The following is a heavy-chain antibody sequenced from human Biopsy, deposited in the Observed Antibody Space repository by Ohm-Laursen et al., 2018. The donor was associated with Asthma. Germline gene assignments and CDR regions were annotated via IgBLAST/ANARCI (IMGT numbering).Heavy chain of an antibody. Sequence: ASVKVSCKSLGGTFNTYVIGWVRQAPGQGLEWMGGIKSVFGTTNYPQKFQDRVTITEDDSTSTVYMELRSLRSEDTAVYFCARKAGSCISRTCYSLDFWGQGTLVTVSS. CDR2: IKSVFGTT. V-gene: IGHV1-69*13. CDR1: GGTFNTYV. CDR3: ARKAGSCISRTCYSLDF. D-gene: IGHD2-2*01. J-gene: IGHJ4*02.